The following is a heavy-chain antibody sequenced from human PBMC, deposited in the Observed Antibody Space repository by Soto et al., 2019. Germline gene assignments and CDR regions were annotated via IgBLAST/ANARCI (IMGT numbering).Heavy chain of an antibody. CDR3: ARGVFYDYVWGSTEREYFDY. V-gene: IGHV4-61*01. CDR2: IYYSGST. Sequence: KQSQTLSLTCTVSGGSVSSGSYYWSWIRQPPGKGLEWIGYIYYSGSTNYNPSLKSRVTISVDTSKNQFSLKLSSVTAADTAVYYCARGVFYDYVWGSTEREYFDYWGQGTLVTVSS. J-gene: IGHJ4*02. D-gene: IGHD3-16*01. CDR1: GGSVSSGSYY.